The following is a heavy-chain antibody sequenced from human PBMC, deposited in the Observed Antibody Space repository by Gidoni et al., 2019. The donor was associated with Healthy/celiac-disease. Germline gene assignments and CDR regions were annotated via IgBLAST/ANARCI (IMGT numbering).Heavy chain of an antibody. V-gene: IGHV3-15*01. D-gene: IGHD6-19*01. J-gene: IGHJ4*02. CDR1: GFTFSNAW. CDR2: IKSKTDGGTT. Sequence: EVQLVESGGGLVKPGGSLSLSCAASGFTFSNAWMSWVRQAPGKGLEWVGRIKSKTDGGTTDYAAPVKGRFTISRDDSKNTLYLQMNSLKTEDTAVYYCTTDHGQSIHSSGWYHSRADDYWGQGTLVTVSS. CDR3: TTDHGQSIHSSGWYHSRADDY.